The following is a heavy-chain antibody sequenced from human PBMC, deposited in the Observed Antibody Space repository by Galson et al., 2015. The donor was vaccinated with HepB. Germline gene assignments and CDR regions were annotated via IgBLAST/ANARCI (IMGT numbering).Heavy chain of an antibody. J-gene: IGHJ3*02. D-gene: IGHD2-21*02. CDR2: IYYSGSA. Sequence: LSLTCTVSGGSISSSSYYWGWIRQPPGKGLEWIGSIYYSGSACYNPSLKSRVTISVDTSKNQFSLKLTSVTAADTAVYYCARRMVTTTLDAFDIWGQGTMVTVSS. CDR1: GGSISSSSYY. V-gene: IGHV4-39*01. CDR3: ARRMVTTTLDAFDI.